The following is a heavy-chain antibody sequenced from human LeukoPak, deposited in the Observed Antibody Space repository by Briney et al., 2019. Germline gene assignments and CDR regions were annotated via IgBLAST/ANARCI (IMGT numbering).Heavy chain of an antibody. J-gene: IGHJ4*02. CDR3: AKPKDNSLYCFDY. CDR2: ISGSGGST. Sequence: GGSLRLSCAASGFTFSTYSMCWVRQAGGKGLEWVSAISGSGGSTYYADSVKGRFTISRDNSKNTLYLQMSSLRAEDTAVYYCAKPKDNSLYCFDYWGQGTLVTVSS. CDR1: GFTFSTYS. D-gene: IGHD1-20*01. V-gene: IGHV3-23*01.